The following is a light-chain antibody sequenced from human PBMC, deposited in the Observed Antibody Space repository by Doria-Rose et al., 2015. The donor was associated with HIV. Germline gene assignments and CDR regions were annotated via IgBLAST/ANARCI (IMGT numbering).Light chain of an antibody. J-gene: IGKJ1*01. CDR1: QSISNW. Sequence: DIQMTQSPSTLSASVGDRVTITCRASQSISNWLAWYQQKPGQAPKLLICKASTLQSGVPSRFRGSGSGTEFTLTINSLQPDDFATYYCQHFDKYFSWTFGHGTKVDIK. CDR2: KAS. V-gene: IGKV1-5*03. CDR3: QHFDKYFSWT.